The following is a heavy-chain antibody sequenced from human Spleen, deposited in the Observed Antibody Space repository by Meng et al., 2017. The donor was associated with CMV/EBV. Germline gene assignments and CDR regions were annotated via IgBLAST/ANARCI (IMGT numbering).Heavy chain of an antibody. CDR3: AKDRQHVSYYDYGMDV. V-gene: IGHV3-33*06. Sequence: GGSLRLSCATSGLNFKIYGIHWVRQAPGKGLEWVAVIWYDGSNKYYADSMKGRFTISRDNSKNTLYLQMNSLRDEDTAVYYCAKDRQHVSYYDYGMDVWGQGTTVTVSS. CDR2: IWYDGSNK. D-gene: IGHD6-6*01. J-gene: IGHJ6*02. CDR1: GLNFKIYG.